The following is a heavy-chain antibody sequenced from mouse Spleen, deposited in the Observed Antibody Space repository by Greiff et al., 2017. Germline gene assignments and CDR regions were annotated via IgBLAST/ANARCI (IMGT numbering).Heavy chain of an antibody. J-gene: IGHJ1*03. CDR2: ISDGGSYT. V-gene: IGHV5-4*01. CDR3: AREGALGRRYFDV. CDR1: GFTFSSYA. Sequence: EVQLVESGGGLVKPGGSLKLSCAASGFTFSSYAMSWVRQTPEKRLEWVATISDGGSYTYYPDNVKGRFTISRDNAKNNLYLQMSHLKSEDTAMYYCAREGALGRRYFDVWGTGTTVTVSS. D-gene: IGHD4-1*01.